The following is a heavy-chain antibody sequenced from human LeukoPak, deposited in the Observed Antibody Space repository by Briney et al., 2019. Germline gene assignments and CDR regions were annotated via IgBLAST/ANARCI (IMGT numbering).Heavy chain of an antibody. CDR1: GGSFSGYY. V-gene: IGHV4-34*01. Sequence: PSETLSLTCAVYGGSFSGYYWSWIRQPPGKGLEWIGEINHSGSTNYNPSLKSRVTISVDTSKNQFSLKLSSVTVADTAVYYCATREVGSSGWYGMYFDYWGQGTLVTVSS. CDR3: ATREVGSSGWYGMYFDY. J-gene: IGHJ4*02. D-gene: IGHD6-19*01. CDR2: INHSGST.